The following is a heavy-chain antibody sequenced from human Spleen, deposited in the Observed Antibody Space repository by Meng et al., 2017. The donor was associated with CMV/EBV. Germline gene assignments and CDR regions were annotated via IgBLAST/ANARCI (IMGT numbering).Heavy chain of an antibody. CDR2: ISYDANNT. CDR1: GFTFSSYA. J-gene: IGHJ4*02. D-gene: IGHD2-2*01. Sequence: GESLKISCAASGFTFSSYALHWVRQAPGKGLEWVAVISYDANNTYYADSVKGRFTISRDNAKNTLYLQMNSLRAEDTAVYYCASDLVVVGPGATTHYWGQGTLVTVSS. V-gene: IGHV3-30-3*01. CDR3: ASDLVVVGPGATTHY.